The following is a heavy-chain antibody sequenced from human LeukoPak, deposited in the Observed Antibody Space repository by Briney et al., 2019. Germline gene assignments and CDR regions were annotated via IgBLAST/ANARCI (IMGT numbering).Heavy chain of an antibody. CDR2: INGNGSST. Sequence: GGSLRLSCAASGFTFSSYWMHWVRQAPGKGLVWVSRINGNGSSTDYADSVKGRFTISRDHAKNTLYLQMNSLRAEDTAVYYCAILPYRPESSIAARSYDYGGRGTLVTVSS. CDR3: AILPYRPESSIAARSYDY. CDR1: GFTFSSYW. V-gene: IGHV3-74*01. J-gene: IGHJ4*02. D-gene: IGHD6-6*01.